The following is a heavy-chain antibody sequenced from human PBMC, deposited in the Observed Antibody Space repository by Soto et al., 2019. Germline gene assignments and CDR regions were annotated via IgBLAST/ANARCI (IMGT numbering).Heavy chain of an antibody. D-gene: IGHD3-9*01. J-gene: IGHJ4*02. CDR1: GYSFTSYW. CDR2: INPGDSET. V-gene: IGHV5-51*01. CDR3: ARHATYCDILSGYYFDY. Sequence: GESLKVSWQGSGYSFTSYWIALVRQLPGKGLEWMAIINPGDSETKYSPSFQGQVTISADKSINTAYLQWSSLKTSDTAMYYCARHATYCDILSGYYFDYWGQGIQVTVSS.